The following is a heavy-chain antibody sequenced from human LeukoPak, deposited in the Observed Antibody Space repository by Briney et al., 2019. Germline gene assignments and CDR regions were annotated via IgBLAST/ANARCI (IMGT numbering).Heavy chain of an antibody. V-gene: IGHV5-10-1*01. J-gene: IGHJ5*02. CDR1: AYSFTNYW. CDR2: IDPGDSQN. CDR3: ARHSSVLNSFDP. Sequence: GESLKISCKGSAYSFTNYWISWVRQMPGKGLEGMGRIDPGDSQNNYSPSFKGHVTISADKSISTAYLQWSSLKASDTAMYYCARHSSVLNSFDPWGQGTLVTVSS. D-gene: IGHD3-22*01.